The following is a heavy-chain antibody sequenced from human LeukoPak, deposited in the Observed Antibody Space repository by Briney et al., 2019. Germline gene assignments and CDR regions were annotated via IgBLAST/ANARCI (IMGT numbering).Heavy chain of an antibody. CDR1: GFTFDYYA. D-gene: IGHD3-10*01. CDR3: AKDNMGDYSGSGSYYMDYFFDY. CDR2: ISWNSGNI. V-gene: IGHV3-9*01. J-gene: IGHJ4*02. Sequence: QPGGSLRLSCAASGFTFDYYAMHWVRQAPGKGLEWVSGISWNSGNIGYADSVKGRFTISRDNAKNSLYLQMNSLRPEDTAVYYCAKDNMGDYSGSGSYYMDYFFDYWGQGTLVTVSS.